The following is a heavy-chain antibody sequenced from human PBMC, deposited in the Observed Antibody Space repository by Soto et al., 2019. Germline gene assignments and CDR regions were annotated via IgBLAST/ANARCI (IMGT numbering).Heavy chain of an antibody. V-gene: IGHV1-18*01. CDR3: SRVDPGETSPFDH. CDR2: INPFDGSR. CDR1: GYTFTSYG. Sequence: ASVKVSCKASGYTFTSYGINWVRQAPGQGLEWMGWINPFDGSRMFAQSFQGRVTFTRDTSTSTVYMELSGLRSDDTAVYYCSRVDPGETSPFDHWGQGTLVTVSS. D-gene: IGHD3-10*01. J-gene: IGHJ4*02.